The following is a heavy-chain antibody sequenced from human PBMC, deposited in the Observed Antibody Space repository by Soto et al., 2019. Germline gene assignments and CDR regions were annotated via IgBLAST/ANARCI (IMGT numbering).Heavy chain of an antibody. CDR1: GFTFSSYA. CDR3: AKDLSPRHYYGSGSYYPNWFDP. V-gene: IGHV3-23*01. D-gene: IGHD3-10*01. Sequence: GGSLRLSCAASGFTFSSYAMSWVRQAPGKGLEWVSAISGSGGSTYYADSVKGRFTISRDNSKNTLYLQMNSLRAEDTAVYYCAKDLSPRHYYGSGSYYPNWFDPWGKGTLVTVSS. J-gene: IGHJ5*02. CDR2: ISGSGGST.